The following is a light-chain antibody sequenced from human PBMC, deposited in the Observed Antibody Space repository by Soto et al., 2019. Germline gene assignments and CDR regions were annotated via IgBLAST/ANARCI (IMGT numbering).Light chain of an antibody. V-gene: IGKV3-15*01. CDR3: QQYNPWWT. Sequence: EVVMTQSPATLSVSPGERATLSCRASQSVSSNLAWFQQKPGQAPRLVIYDASTRATGIPARFSGSGSGTEFTLIISSLQSEDCAVYYCQQYNPWWTFGQGTKVEIK. CDR1: QSVSSN. J-gene: IGKJ1*01. CDR2: DAS.